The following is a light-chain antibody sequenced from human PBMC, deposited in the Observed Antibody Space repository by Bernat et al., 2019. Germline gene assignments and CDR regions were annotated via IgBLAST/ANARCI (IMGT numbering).Light chain of an antibody. CDR1: SSDVGYYNR. CDR3: SSYSSTSTYVV. CDR2: EVN. Sequence: HSALTQPPSVSGSPGQSVTISCTGTSSDVGYYNRVSWYRQPPGTAPKLMIYEVNNRPSGVSDRFSGSKSGNTASLTISGLQAGDEADYYCSSYSSTSTYVVFGGGTKLTVL. V-gene: IGLV2-18*02. J-gene: IGLJ2*01.